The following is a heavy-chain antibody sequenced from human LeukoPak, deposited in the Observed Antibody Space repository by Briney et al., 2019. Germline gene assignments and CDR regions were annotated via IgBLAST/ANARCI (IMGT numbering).Heavy chain of an antibody. CDR3: AKPYSYAYDY. CDR2: IWYDGSNK. CDR1: GFTFSSYG. Sequence: PGGSLRLSCVASGFTFSSYGMHWVRQAPGKGLEWVTFIWYDGSNKYYADSVNGRFTISRDNSKNTLFLQMNSLRPEDTAVYYRAKPYSYAYDYWGQGTLVTVSS. D-gene: IGHD5-18*01. J-gene: IGHJ4*02. V-gene: IGHV3-30*02.